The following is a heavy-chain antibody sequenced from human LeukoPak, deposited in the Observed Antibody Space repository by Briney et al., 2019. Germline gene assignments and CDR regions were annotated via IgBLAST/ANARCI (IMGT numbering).Heavy chain of an antibody. CDR2: LYYSGNT. V-gene: IGHV4-39*01. D-gene: IGHD5-18*01. Sequence: SETLSLTCTVSGGSIINDNYCWGWIRQPPGKGLEWIGSLYYSGNTYYNPSLKSRAAMSVDTSKNQFSLKLSSVTAADTAVYYCVSHPYSSYYYHMDVWGRGTTVTVSS. CDR1: GGSIINDNYC. CDR3: VSHPYSSYYYHMDV. J-gene: IGHJ6*02.